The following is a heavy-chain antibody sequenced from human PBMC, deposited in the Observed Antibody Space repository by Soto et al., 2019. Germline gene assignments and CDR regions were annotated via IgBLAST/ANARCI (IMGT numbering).Heavy chain of an antibody. D-gene: IGHD2-21*02. CDR1: GYTFTSYY. CDR2: INPSGGST. J-gene: IGHJ4*02. V-gene: IGHV1-46*01. CDR3: ARAYCGGDCYSVGDY. Sequence: GASVKVSCKASGYTFTSYYMHWVRQAPGQGLEWMGIINPSGGSTSYAQKFQGRVTMTRDTSTSTVYMELSSLRSEDTAVYYCARAYCGGDCYSVGDYWGQGTLVTVSS.